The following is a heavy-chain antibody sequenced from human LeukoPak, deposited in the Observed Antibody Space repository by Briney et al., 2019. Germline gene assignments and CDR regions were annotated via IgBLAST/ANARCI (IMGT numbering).Heavy chain of an antibody. CDR3: ARAWATDYVDY. V-gene: IGHV4-59*07. CDR1: GGSISSYY. J-gene: IGHJ4*02. CDR2: VYHSGTI. Sequence: PSDTLSLTCCVSGGSISSYYWSWIRQPPGKGLDWVGYVYHSGTINYNPSLKSRVTISVETSKDQFSLKLSSVTAADTAMYYCARAWATDYVDYGGQGTLVTVSS.